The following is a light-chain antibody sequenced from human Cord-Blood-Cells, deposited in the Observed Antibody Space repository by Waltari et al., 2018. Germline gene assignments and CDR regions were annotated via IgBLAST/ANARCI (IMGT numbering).Light chain of an antibody. CDR2: SNI. Sequence: VLTQPPSASGTPGQRVTISCSGSSSNIGSNTVNWYQQLPGTAPKLLIYSNIHRPSGVPDRFSGSKSGTSASLAISGRQSEDEADYYCAAWDDSRNGVVFGGGTKLTVL. J-gene: IGLJ2*01. CDR3: AAWDDSRNGVV. CDR1: SSNIGSNT. V-gene: IGLV1-44*01.